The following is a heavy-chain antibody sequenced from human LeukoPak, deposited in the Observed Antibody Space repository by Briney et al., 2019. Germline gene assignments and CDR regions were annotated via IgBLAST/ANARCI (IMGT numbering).Heavy chain of an antibody. CDR3: ARGFGVNWFDP. Sequence: GGSLRLSCAASGFKFSDSWMSWVRQAPGKGPEWVANIKKDGSEEHYLDSVKGRFTVSRDNDRNSLFLQMNGLRVEDTAVYYCARGFGVNWFDPWGQGTLVTVSS. CDR2: IKKDGSEE. V-gene: IGHV3-7*01. D-gene: IGHD2-8*01. CDR1: GFKFSDSW. J-gene: IGHJ5*02.